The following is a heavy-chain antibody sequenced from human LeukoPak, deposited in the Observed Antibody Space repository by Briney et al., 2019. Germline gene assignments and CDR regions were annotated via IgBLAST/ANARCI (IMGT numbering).Heavy chain of an antibody. Sequence: SETLSLTCAVYGGSFSGYYWSWIRQPPGKGLEWIGEINHSGSTNYNPSLTSRVTISVDTSKKQFSLKLRSVTAADTAVYYCARVGRYRSSSSCYPRVYYMDVWGKGTTVTVSS. CDR1: GGSFSGYY. V-gene: IGHV4-34*01. D-gene: IGHD2-2*01. J-gene: IGHJ6*03. CDR2: INHSGST. CDR3: ARVGRYRSSSSCYPRVYYMDV.